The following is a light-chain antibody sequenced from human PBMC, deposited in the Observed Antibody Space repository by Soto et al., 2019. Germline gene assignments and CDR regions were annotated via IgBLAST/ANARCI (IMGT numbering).Light chain of an antibody. CDR3: SSYAGSNNVI. CDR2: DVT. CDR1: SSDVGGYNY. Sequence: QSALTQPPSASGSPGQSVTISCTGTSSDVGGYNYVSWYQQHPGKAPKLIIYDVTKRPSGVPDRFSGSKSGNTASLTVSGLQAEHEADYYCSSYAGSNNVIFGGGTKVTVL. J-gene: IGLJ2*01. V-gene: IGLV2-8*01.